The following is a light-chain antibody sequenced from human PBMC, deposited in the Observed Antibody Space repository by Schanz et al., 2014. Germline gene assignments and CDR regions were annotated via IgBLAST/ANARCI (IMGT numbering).Light chain of an antibody. J-gene: IGKJ1*01. CDR3: QQYGGSPRT. CDR2: AAS. V-gene: IGKV3-20*01. CDR1: QSVTSNY. Sequence: EIVLTQSPGTVSLSPGERATLSCRASQSVTSNYLAWYQQNPGQAPRLLIYAASSRATGIPDRFSGSGSGTDFTLTIRRLEPEDFAVYYCQQYGGSPRTFGQGTKVEIK.